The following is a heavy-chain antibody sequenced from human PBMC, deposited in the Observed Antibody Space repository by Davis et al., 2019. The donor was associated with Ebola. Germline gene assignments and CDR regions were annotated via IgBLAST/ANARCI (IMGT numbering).Heavy chain of an antibody. V-gene: IGHV1-8*01. D-gene: IGHD2-2*01. CDR2: MNPNSGNT. CDR3: ARAGPAQGQGFWDIVVVPAATGSYFDY. Sequence: ASVKVSCKASGYTFTSYDINWVRQATGQGLEWMGWMNPNSGNTGYAQKFQGRVTMTRNTSISTAYMELSSLRSEDTAVYYCARAGPAQGQGFWDIVVVPAATGSYFDYWGQGTLVTVSS. J-gene: IGHJ4*02. CDR1: GYTFTSYD.